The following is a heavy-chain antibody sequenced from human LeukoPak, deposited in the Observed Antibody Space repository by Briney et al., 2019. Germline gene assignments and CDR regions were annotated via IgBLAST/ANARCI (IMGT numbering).Heavy chain of an antibody. J-gene: IGHJ4*02. Sequence: EPGGSLRLSCAASGFTFSSYAMSWVRQAPGKGLEWISGITAGGDTTHHTDSVQGRFTISRDNSKNTLFLQMNSLRVEDTALYYCARAYGTNGYFQLPIDYWGQGTLVSVSS. CDR1: GFTFSSYA. CDR2: ITAGGDTT. CDR3: ARAYGTNGYFQLPIDY. V-gene: IGHV3-23*01. D-gene: IGHD2-8*01.